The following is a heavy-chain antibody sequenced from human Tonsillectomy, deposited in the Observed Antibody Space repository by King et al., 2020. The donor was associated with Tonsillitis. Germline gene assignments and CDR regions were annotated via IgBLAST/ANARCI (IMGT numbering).Heavy chain of an antibody. CDR1: GYTFTDYY. CDR2: INPNSGGT. CDR3: ARDTPPNSGRPWDY. J-gene: IGHJ4*02. V-gene: IGHV1-2*02. Sequence: VQLVESGAEVKKPGASVTVSCKASGYTFTDYYMHWVRQAPGQGLEWVGWINPNSGGTKYAQKFQGRVTMTRDTSIGTAYMVLSSLISDDTAVYYCARDTPPNSGRPWDYWCQGTLVTVSS. D-gene: IGHD2-15*01.